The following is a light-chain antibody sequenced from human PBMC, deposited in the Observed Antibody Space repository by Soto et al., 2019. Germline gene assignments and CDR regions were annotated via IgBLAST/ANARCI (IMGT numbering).Light chain of an antibody. V-gene: IGKV3-20*01. CDR2: GAS. CDR3: QQCGSSPLT. Sequence: NVLTQSPGPLSLSPGERATLSCRASQSVRSSCLVWYQQKPGQAPRRLIHGASSRATGIPDRFSGSGSGTDFTLTINRLEPEDFAVYYCQQCGSSPLTFSGGTKVDI. J-gene: IGKJ4*01. CDR1: QSVRSSC.